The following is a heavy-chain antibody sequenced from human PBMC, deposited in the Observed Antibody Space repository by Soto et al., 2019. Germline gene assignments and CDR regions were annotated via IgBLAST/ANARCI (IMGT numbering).Heavy chain of an antibody. J-gene: IGHJ5*02. D-gene: IGHD3-3*01. CDR3: ARATYYDFWSGSQGGWFDP. CDR2: MNPNSGNT. V-gene: IGHV1-8*01. Sequence: RQATGQGLEWMGWMNPNSGNTGYAQKFQGRVTKTRNTSISTAYMELSSLRPEDTAVYYCARATYYDFWSGSQGGWFDPWGQGTL.